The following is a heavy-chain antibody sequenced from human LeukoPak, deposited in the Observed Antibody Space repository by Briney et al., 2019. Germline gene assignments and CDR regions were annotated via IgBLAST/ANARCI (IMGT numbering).Heavy chain of an antibody. CDR3: ARSAGHCSDGLCYAYNWFGL. Sequence: GESLKISCEASGHTFTNSWIAWVRQKPGKGPEWMGLIYPDDSDTRYNPSFQGQVIISADKSISTAYLQWSSLKASDTAMYYCARSAGHCSDGLCYAYNWFGLWGQGTLVTVSS. V-gene: IGHV5-51*01. J-gene: IGHJ5*02. D-gene: IGHD2-8*01. CDR1: GHTFTNSW. CDR2: IYPDDSDT.